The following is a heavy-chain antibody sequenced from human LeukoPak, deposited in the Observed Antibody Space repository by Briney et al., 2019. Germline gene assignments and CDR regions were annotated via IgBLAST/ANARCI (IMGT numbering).Heavy chain of an antibody. J-gene: IGHJ4*02. D-gene: IGHD1-26*01. CDR1: GFTFKSYA. V-gene: IGHV3-23*01. CDR2: ISGSGDYT. CDR3: ANSFTGSLAHFDY. Sequence: EGSLRLSCEASGFTFKSYAMTWVRQAPGQGLQWVSGISGSGDYTYYADSVKGRFTVSRDNPAHTLYLQMDSLRAEDTAVYFCANSFTGSLAHFDYWGQGTLVTVSS.